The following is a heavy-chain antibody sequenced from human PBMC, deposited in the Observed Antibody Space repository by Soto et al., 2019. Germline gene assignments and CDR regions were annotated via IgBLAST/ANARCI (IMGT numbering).Heavy chain of an antibody. CDR1: GFTFSDRF. V-gene: IGHV3-72*01. J-gene: IGHJ2*01. CDR3: ASPNVAVDVLRDREFDF. D-gene: IGHD2-15*01. CDR2: AKSRARGFAT. Sequence: EVQLVESGGGLVQPGGSLRLSCAASGFTFSDRFMDWVRQAPGKGLEWIGRAKSRARGFATQYADSVKGRFTVSRDDSTSSFYLQMNTLNAGDTAVYYCASPNVAVDVLRDREFDFWGRCTLVTVSS.